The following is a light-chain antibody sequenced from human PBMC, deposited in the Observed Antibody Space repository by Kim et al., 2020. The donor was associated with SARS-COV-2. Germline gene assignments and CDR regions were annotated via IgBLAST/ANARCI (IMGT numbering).Light chain of an antibody. V-gene: IGLV3-9*01. Sequence: SVALGQTARITCGGNNIGSKNVHWYQQKPGQAPVVVIYRDSNRPSGIPERFSGSNSGNTATLTISRAQAGDEADYYCQVWDSSTGVFGGGTQLTVL. CDR1: NIGSKN. CDR2: RDS. J-gene: IGLJ3*02. CDR3: QVWDSSTGV.